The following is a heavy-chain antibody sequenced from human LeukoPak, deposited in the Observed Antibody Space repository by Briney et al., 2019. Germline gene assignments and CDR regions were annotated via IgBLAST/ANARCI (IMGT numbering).Heavy chain of an antibody. V-gene: IGHV3-23*01. J-gene: IGHJ4*02. CDR2: IYGSGANT. CDR3: AKDLGEMATHPGDY. CDR1: GFTFSKYA. D-gene: IGHD5-24*01. Sequence: GGSLRLSCAASGFTFSKYAMTWVRQAPGKGLEWISAIYGSGANTYYADSVKGRFTISRDNSKNTVYLQMNSLRVEDTGVYYCAKDLGEMATHPGDYWGQGTLVTVSS.